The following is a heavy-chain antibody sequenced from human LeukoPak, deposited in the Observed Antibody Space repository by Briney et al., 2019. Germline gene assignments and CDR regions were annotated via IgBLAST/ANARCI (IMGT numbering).Heavy chain of an antibody. CDR1: GFTFSTYP. Sequence: PGASLRLSSAASGFTFSTYPMSWVRQAPGKGLEWVSSISENGAGTYYADSAKGRFTISRDNSRNTMYLQMHSLRVGDTAVYYCASQGTGYHSVWGQGTLVTVSS. V-gene: IGHV3-23*01. CDR2: ISENGAGT. CDR3: ASQGTGYHSV. J-gene: IGHJ4*02. D-gene: IGHD3/OR15-3a*01.